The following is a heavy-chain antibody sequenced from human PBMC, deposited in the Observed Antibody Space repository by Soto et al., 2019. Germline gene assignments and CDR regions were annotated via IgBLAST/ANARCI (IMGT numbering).Heavy chain of an antibody. Sequence: QVLLLQSGAEVKKPGASVKVSCKASGYTFSGFYMHWVRQAPGQGLECMGWINPNSGGTKSAAKFPGRVTMTRDTSISTAYMELSRLTSDDTAVYYCASAAVTGTAGLDFWGQGTQVTVSS. CDR2: INPNSGGT. CDR1: GYTFSGFY. CDR3: ASAAVTGTAGLDF. V-gene: IGHV1-2*02. D-gene: IGHD6-19*01. J-gene: IGHJ4*02.